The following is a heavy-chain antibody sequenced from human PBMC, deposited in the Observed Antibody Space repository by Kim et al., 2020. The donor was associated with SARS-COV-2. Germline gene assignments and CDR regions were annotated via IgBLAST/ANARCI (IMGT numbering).Heavy chain of an antibody. CDR1: GGSISSHDYY. CDR2: IYYSGGT. Sequence: SETLSLTCTVSGGSISSHDYYWSWIRQPPGKGLEWIGYIYYSGGTYYNPSLESRVFISVEMSKNEFSLKLISVTAADSAVYYCAGVYYGSGSLYYFDSWGQGTLFTVSS. J-gene: IGHJ4*02. D-gene: IGHD3-10*01. V-gene: IGHV4-30-4*01. CDR3: AGVYYGSGSLYYFDS.